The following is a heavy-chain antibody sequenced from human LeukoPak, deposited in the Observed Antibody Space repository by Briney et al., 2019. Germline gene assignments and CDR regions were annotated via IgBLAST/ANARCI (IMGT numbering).Heavy chain of an antibody. CDR2: MNPNSGNT. D-gene: IGHD3-16*01. CDR3: ARVRWAPFDY. V-gene: IGHV1-8*01. Sequence: ASVKVSCKASGYTFTSYDINWVRQATGQGLEWMGWMNPNSGNTSYAQKFQGRVTMTRNTSISTAYMELSSLRSEDTAVYYCARVRWAPFDYWGQGTLVTVSS. CDR1: GYTFTSYD. J-gene: IGHJ4*02.